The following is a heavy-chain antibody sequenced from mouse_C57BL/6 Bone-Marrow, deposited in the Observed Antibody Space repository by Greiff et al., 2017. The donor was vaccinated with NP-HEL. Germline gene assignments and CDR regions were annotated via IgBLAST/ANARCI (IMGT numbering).Heavy chain of an antibody. J-gene: IGHJ3*01. V-gene: IGHV1-64*01. Sequence: VQLQQPGAELVKPGASVKLSCKASGYTFTSYWMHWVKQRPGQGLEWIGMIHPNSGSTNYNEKFKSKATLTVDKSSSTAYMQLSSLTSEDSAVYYCANNWDGRAWFAYWGQGTLLTVSA. CDR2: IHPNSGST. CDR3: ANNWDGRAWFAY. CDR1: GYTFTSYW. D-gene: IGHD4-1*01.